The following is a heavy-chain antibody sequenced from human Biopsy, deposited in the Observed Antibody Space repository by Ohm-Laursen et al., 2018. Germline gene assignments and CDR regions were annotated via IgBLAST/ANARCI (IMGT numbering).Heavy chain of an antibody. Sequence: SLRLSCAASGFTVSTTYMSWVRQAPGPGLEWVSIIYLDGNTYSTDSVKGRFTISRDNSKNALYLQMNSLRPADTAKYYCVRGRAYWGQGTLVTVSS. V-gene: IGHV3-53*01. CDR2: IYLDGNT. CDR1: GFTVSTTY. J-gene: IGHJ4*02. CDR3: VRGRAY.